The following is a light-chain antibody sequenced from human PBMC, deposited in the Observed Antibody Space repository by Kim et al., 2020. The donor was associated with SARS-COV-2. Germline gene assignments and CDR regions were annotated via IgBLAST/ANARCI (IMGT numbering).Light chain of an antibody. V-gene: IGLV2-8*01. CDR1: SSDIGAYNY. J-gene: IGLJ1*01. Sequence: PGQSVTISCIGTSSDIGAYNYVSWYQQHPGTPPKLVICEVTQRPSGVLNRFSGSKSGNTASLIISGLQAEDEADYYCSSYAGGRYVFGTGTKVTVL. CDR2: EVT. CDR3: SSYAGGRYV.